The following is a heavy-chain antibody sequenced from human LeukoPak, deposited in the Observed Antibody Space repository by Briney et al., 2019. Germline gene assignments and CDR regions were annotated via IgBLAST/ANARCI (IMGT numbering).Heavy chain of an antibody. D-gene: IGHD3-22*01. CDR3: ARYTANKSGYSFDY. J-gene: IGHJ4*02. CDR1: GYSISSGYY. V-gene: IGHV4-38-2*01. Sequence: PSETLSLTCAVSGYSISSGYYWSWIRQPPGRGLEWIAIINHSGETYYNPSPKTRVTISVDTSKNQFSLKLSSVTAAGKAIYYCARYTANKSGYSFDYWGQRTLVTVSS. CDR2: INHSGET.